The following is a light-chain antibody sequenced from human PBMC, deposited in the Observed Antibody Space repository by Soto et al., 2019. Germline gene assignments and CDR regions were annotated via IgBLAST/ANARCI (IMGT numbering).Light chain of an antibody. J-gene: IGLJ1*01. CDR1: SSDVGAYNS. CDR3: SSYTSSSSYV. V-gene: IGLV2-14*01. Sequence: QSVLTQPASVSGSPGQSIAISCTGTSSDVGAYNSVSWYQQYPVKAPKLMIHDVSNRPSGVSNRFSGSKSGSTASLTISGLQAEDEADYYCSSYTSSSSYVFGSGTKLTVL. CDR2: DVS.